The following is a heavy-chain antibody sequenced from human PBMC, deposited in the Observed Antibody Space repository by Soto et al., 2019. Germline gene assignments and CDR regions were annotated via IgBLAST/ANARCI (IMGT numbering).Heavy chain of an antibody. J-gene: IGHJ5*02. Sequence: QVQLVQSGAEVKKPGASVKVSCKASGYTFTSYGISWVRQAPGQGLEWMGWISAYNGNTNDAQKLQGRVTMTTDTSTSTAYMELRSLRSDDTAVYYCARDHINYYDSSGFGWFDPWGQGTLVTVST. D-gene: IGHD3-22*01. CDR1: GYTFTSYG. V-gene: IGHV1-18*01. CDR2: ISAYNGNT. CDR3: ARDHINYYDSSGFGWFDP.